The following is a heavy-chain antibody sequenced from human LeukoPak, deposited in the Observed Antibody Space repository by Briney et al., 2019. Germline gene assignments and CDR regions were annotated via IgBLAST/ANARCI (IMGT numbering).Heavy chain of an antibody. CDR2: INPNSGGT. CDR3: ARDRLVTYYDILTGYYKTNYYYGMDV. D-gene: IGHD3-9*01. CDR1: GYTFTGYY. J-gene: IGHJ6*02. Sequence: GASVKVSCKASGYTFTGYYMHWVRQAPGQGLEWMGRINPNSGGTNYAQKFQGRVTMTRDTSISTAYMELSRLRSDDTAVYYCARDRLVTYYDILTGYYKTNYYYGMDVWGQGTTVTVSS. V-gene: IGHV1-2*06.